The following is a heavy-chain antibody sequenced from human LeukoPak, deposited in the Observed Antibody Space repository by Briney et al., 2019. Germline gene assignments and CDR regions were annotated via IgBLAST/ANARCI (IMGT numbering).Heavy chain of an antibody. CDR3: ARGGVLWFGESHWFDP. CDR1: GGSFSGYY. D-gene: IGHD3-10*01. Sequence: SETLSLTCAVYGGSFSGYYWSWIRQPPGKGLEWIGEINHSGSTNYNPPLKSRVTISVDTSKNQFSLKLSSVTAADTAVYYCARGGVLWFGESHWFDPWGQGTLVTVSS. V-gene: IGHV4-34*01. CDR2: INHSGST. J-gene: IGHJ5*02.